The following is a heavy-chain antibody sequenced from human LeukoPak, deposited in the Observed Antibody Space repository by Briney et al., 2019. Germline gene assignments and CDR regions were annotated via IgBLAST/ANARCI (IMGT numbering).Heavy chain of an antibody. CDR3: ARGSVVAANFDF. CDR1: GFTFSNGW. J-gene: IGHJ4*02. CDR2: ITISSSST. Sequence: GGSLRLSCAASGFTFSNGWLNWVRQAPGKGLEWVSSITISSSSTYNADSVKGRFTISRDNAKNSLYLQMNSLRAEDTAVYYCARGSVVAANFDFWGQGTLVTVSS. D-gene: IGHD2-15*01. V-gene: IGHV3-48*04.